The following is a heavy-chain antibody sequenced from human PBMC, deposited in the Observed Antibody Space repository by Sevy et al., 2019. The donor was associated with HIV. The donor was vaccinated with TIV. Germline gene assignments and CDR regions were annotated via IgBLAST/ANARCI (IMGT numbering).Heavy chain of an antibody. V-gene: IGHV3-11*01. CDR1: GFIFSDYY. Sequence: GGSLRLSCAASGFIFSDYYMSWIRQAPGKGLEWVSYISGSGNTTYYTDSVKGRFTISRDNAKDSLYLQMNSLRAEDTAGYYCARAGGSWALRYWGQGSLVTVSS. CDR2: ISGSGNTT. CDR3: ARAGGSWALRY. D-gene: IGHD1-26*01. J-gene: IGHJ4*02.